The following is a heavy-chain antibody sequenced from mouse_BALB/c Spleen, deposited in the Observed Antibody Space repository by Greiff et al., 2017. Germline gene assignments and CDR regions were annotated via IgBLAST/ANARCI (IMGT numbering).Heavy chain of an antibody. J-gene: IGHJ4*01. V-gene: IGHV3-2*02. CDR1: GYSITSDYA. CDR3: ARGLAMDY. CDR2: ISYSGST. Sequence: DVQLQESGPGLVKPSQSLSLTCTVTGYSITSDYAWNWIRQFPGNKLEWMGYISYSGSTSYNPSLKSRISITRDTSKNQFFLQLNSVTTEDTATYYCARGLAMDYWGQGTSVTVSS. D-gene: IGHD2-13*01.